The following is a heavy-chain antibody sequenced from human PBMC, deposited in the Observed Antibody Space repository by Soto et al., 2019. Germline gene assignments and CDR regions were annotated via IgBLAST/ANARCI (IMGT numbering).Heavy chain of an antibody. V-gene: IGHV1-46*01. Sequence: ASVKVSCKASGYTFTSYYMHWVRQAPGQGLEWMGIINPSGGSTSYAQKFQGRVTMTRDTSTSTVYMELSSLRSEDTAVYYCARAFYSGSYPHYFYYFGMDVWGQGTTVTVSS. D-gene: IGHD1-26*01. CDR2: INPSGGST. J-gene: IGHJ6*02. CDR3: ARAFYSGSYPHYFYYFGMDV. CDR1: GYTFTSYY.